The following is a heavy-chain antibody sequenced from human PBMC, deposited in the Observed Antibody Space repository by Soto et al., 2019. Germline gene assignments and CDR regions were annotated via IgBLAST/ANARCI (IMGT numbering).Heavy chain of an antibody. CDR1: GGSITNSNW. J-gene: IGHJ4*02. V-gene: IGHV4-4*02. CDR2: IYHAGST. D-gene: IGHD2-21*01. Sequence: PSETLSLTCTVSGGSITNSNWWSWVRLPPAKGLEWIGDIYHAGSTKYNPSLERRVTMSVDTSNNQSALTLTSVTAADTAVYFCARGPPIVGNTTPLDSWGQGTLVTVSS. CDR3: ARGPPIVGNTTPLDS.